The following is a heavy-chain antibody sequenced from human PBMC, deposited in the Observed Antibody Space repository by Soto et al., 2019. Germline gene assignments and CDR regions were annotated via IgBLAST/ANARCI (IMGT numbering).Heavy chain of an antibody. CDR2: IYYSGST. D-gene: IGHD2-15*01. CDR3: ARAHLVVAATRYGMDV. Sequence: SETLSLTCTVSGGSISNYYWSWIRQPPGKGLEWIGEIYYSGSTNYNPSLKSRVTISVDTSKNQFSLKLSSVTAADTAVYYCARAHLVVAATRYGMDVWGQGTTVTVSS. V-gene: IGHV4-59*12. CDR1: GGSISNYY. J-gene: IGHJ6*02.